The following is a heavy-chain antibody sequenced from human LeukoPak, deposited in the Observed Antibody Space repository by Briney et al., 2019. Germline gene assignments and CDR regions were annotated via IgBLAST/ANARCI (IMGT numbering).Heavy chain of an antibody. V-gene: IGHV5-51*01. CDR1: GYSFTSYW. CDR2: IYPGDSDT. J-gene: IGHJ4*02. Sequence: GESLKISCKGSGYSFTSYWIGWVRQMPGKGLEWMGIIYPGDSDTRYSPSFQGQVTISADKSISTAYLQWSSLKASDTAMHYCARHFLYYDSSGPRAYYFDYWGQGTLVTVSS. D-gene: IGHD3-22*01. CDR3: ARHFLYYDSSGPRAYYFDY.